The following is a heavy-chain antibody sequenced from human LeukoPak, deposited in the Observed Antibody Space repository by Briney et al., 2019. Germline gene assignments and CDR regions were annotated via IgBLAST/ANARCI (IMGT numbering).Heavy chain of an antibody. CDR2: IYYSGST. J-gene: IGHJ5*02. Sequence: PSATLSLTCTVSGGSISSYYWSWIRQPPGKGLECIGYIYYSGSTNYNPSLKSRVTISIDTSKNQFSLKVSSVTAADTAVYYCARGTMMVGPWGQGTLVTVSS. CDR1: GGSISSYY. CDR3: ARGTMMVGP. V-gene: IGHV4-59*01. D-gene: IGHD3-22*01.